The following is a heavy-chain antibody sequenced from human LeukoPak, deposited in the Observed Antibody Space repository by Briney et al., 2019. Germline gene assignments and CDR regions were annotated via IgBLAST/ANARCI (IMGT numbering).Heavy chain of an antibody. V-gene: IGHV4-61*02. Sequence: SETLSLTCTVSGGSISSGSYYWSWIRQPAGKGLEWIGRIYTSGSTNYYPSLKSRVTISVDTSKNQFSLKLSSVTAADTAVYYCARKIVGATIHYFDYWGQGTLVTVSS. CDR1: GGSISSGSYY. D-gene: IGHD1-26*01. CDR2: IYTSGST. CDR3: ARKIVGATIHYFDY. J-gene: IGHJ4*02.